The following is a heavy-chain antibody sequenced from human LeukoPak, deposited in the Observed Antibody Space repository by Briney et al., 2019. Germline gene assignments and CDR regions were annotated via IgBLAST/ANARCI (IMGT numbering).Heavy chain of an antibody. V-gene: IGHV3-7*01. J-gene: IGHJ4*02. CDR2: IKEDGTEK. CDR3: ARLLAYGSGAEAFDY. Sequence: GGSLRLSCAASGFTFSSYWMSWVRQAPGKGLEWVANIKEDGTEKYYVDSVKGRFTISRDNAKISLYLQMNSLRAEDTAVYYCARLLAYGSGAEAFDYWGQGALVTVSS. D-gene: IGHD3-10*01. CDR1: GFTFSSYW.